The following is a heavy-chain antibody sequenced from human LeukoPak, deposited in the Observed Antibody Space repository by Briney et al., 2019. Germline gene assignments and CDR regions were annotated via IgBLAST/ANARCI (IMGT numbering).Heavy chain of an antibody. CDR2: ISVSGNT. CDR1: GFSFSMHS. Sequence: PGGSLRLSCAASGFSFSMHSMSWIRQAPGKGLEWVSAISVSGNTYHADSVKGRFTISRDSSKNTLYLQMNRLRAEDAAVYYCAKAPVTTCSGAYCYPFDYWGQGTLVTVSS. D-gene: IGHD2-21*01. V-gene: IGHV3-23*01. J-gene: IGHJ4*02. CDR3: AKAPVTTCSGAYCYPFDY.